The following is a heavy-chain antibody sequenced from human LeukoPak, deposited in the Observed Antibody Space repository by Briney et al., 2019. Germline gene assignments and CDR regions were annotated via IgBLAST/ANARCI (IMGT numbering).Heavy chain of an antibody. CDR3: AGYYDSSGYSPPYYYYGMDV. Sequence: PSETLSLTRAVCGGSLRGYYWSGIRPPPGGGGEGRGDITQSGSTNYKPSLKSRVTISVDTSKNQFSLKLSSVSAADTAVYYCAGYYDSSGYSPPYYYYGMDVWGQGTTVTVSS. CDR1: GGSLRGYY. CDR2: ITQSGST. V-gene: IGHV4-34*01. J-gene: IGHJ6*02. D-gene: IGHD3-22*01.